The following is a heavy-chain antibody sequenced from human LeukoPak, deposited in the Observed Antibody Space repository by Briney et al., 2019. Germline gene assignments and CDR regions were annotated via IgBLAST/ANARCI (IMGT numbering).Heavy chain of an antibody. CDR2: IYHSGST. D-gene: IGHD2-15*01. J-gene: IGHJ4*02. CDR1: GGSISSGGYS. Sequence: SQTLSLTCAVSGGSISSGGYSWSWIRQPPGKGLEWTGYIYHSGSTYYNPSLKSRVTISVDRSKDQFSLKLSSVTAADTAVYYCARGYCSGGSCYSFDYWGQGTLVTVSS. V-gene: IGHV4-30-2*01. CDR3: ARGYCSGGSCYSFDY.